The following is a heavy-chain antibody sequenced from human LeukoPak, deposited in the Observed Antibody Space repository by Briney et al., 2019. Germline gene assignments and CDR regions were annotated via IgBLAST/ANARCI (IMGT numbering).Heavy chain of an antibody. CDR2: IWYDGSNK. V-gene: IGHV3-33*01. D-gene: IGHD3-10*01. Sequence: TGGSLRLSCAASGFTFSSYGMHWVRQAPGKGLEWVAVIWYDGSNKYYADSVKGRFTISRDNSKNTLYLQMNSLRAEDTAVYYCARDAYYYGSGSYFDYWGQGTLVTVSS. CDR1: GFTFSSYG. CDR3: ARDAYYYGSGSYFDY. J-gene: IGHJ4*02.